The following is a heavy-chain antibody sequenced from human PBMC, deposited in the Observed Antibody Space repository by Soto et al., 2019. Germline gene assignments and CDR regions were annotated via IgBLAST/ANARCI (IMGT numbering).Heavy chain of an antibody. V-gene: IGHV5-10-1*01. CDR2: IDPRDSYT. D-gene: IGHD2-15*01. Sequence: EVQLVQSGAEVKKPGESLRISCKASGFTFTSHLISWVRQMPGKGLEWMGRIDPRDSYTNYSPAFEGRLTISADKSIATADLQGSSLQASGTAIYYCATLRRVVVPPAEGVNSSPMDLWGQGTTVTVSS. J-gene: IGHJ6*02. CDR3: ATLRRVVVPPAEGVNSSPMDL. CDR1: GFTFTSHL.